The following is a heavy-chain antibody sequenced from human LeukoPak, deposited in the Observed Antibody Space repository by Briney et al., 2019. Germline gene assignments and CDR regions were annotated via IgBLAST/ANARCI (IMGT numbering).Heavy chain of an antibody. Sequence: SETLSLTCTVSGGSISSSSYYWGWIRQPPGKGLEWIGSIYYSGSTYYNPSLKSRVTISVDTSKNQFSLKLSSVTAADTAVYYCARDGVLTPFDYWGQGTLVTVSS. V-gene: IGHV4-39*07. D-gene: IGHD4-23*01. CDR3: ARDGVLTPFDY. J-gene: IGHJ4*02. CDR1: GGSISSSSYY. CDR2: IYYSGST.